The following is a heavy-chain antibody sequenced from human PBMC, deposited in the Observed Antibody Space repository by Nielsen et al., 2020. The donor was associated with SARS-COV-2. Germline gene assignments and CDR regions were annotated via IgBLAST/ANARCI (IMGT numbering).Heavy chain of an antibody. CDR1: GFTFSSYA. V-gene: IGHV3-23*01. Sequence: GGSLRLSCAASGFTFSSYAMSWVRQAPGKGLEWVSAISGSGGSTYYADSVKGRFTISRDNSKNTLYLQMNSLRAEDTAVYYCAKANSYGYGSSGSGNWFDPWGQGTLVTVSS. CDR2: ISGSGGST. J-gene: IGHJ5*02. D-gene: IGHD5-18*01. CDR3: AKANSYGYGSSGSGNWFDP.